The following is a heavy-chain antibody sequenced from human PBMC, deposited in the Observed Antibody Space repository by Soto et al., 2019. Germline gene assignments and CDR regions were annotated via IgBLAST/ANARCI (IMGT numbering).Heavy chain of an antibody. J-gene: IGHJ6*02. CDR1: GFTFSSYG. V-gene: IGHV3-30*18. CDR2: ISYDGSNK. CDR3: AKDTHYYGMDV. Sequence: LRLSCAASGFTFSSYGMHWVRQAPGKGLEWVAVISYDGSNKYYADSVKGRFTISRDNSKNTLYLQMNSLRAEDTAVYYCAKDTHYYGMDVWGQGTTVTVSS.